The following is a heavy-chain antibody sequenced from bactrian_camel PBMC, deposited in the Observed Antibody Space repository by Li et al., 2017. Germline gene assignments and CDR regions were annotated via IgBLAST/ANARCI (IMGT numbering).Heavy chain of an antibody. V-gene: IGHV3S55*01. CDR3: AAAPTSLCTLSASFPD. CDR1: GFIFDDAD. D-gene: IGHD3*01. J-gene: IGHJ4*01. CDR2: ISSDGRT. Sequence: VESGGGSVQAGGSLRLSCTGSGFIFDDADMGWYRQAPGNECEMVSTISSDGRTYYADSVKGRFAISKDSAKRILYLQMNDLVPEDTATYYCAAAPTSLCTLSASFPDWGQGTQVTVS.